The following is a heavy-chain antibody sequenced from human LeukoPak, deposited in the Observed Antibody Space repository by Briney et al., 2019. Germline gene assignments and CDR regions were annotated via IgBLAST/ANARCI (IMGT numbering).Heavy chain of an antibody. J-gene: IGHJ4*02. Sequence: QSGGSLSLSCAASGFTVSRNYMSWVRQAPGKGLEWVSVIYSGGSTYYADSVKGRFTISRDNSKNTLYLQMNSLRAEDTAVYYCARDSYDRPFDYWGQGTLVTVSS. D-gene: IGHD3-22*01. CDR1: GFTVSRNY. CDR3: ARDSYDRPFDY. V-gene: IGHV3-66*02. CDR2: IYSGGST.